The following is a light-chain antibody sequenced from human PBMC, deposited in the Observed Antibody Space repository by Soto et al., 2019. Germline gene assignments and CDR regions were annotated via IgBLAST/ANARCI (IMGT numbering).Light chain of an antibody. Sequence: AIRMTQSPTSFSASTGERVSINCRATQNIGTYLAWYQQIPGKAPKLLIYDASTLQTGVPSRFSGSGSGTDFTLTISYLQSEDFATYYCQQFYNYPRTVGQGTKVDIK. CDR2: DAS. J-gene: IGKJ1*01. V-gene: IGKV1-8*01. CDR3: QQFYNYPRT. CDR1: QNIGTY.